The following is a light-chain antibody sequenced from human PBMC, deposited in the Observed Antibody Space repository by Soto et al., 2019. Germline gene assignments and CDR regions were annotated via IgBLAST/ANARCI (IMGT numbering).Light chain of an antibody. CDR1: NSNLGAGYD. CDR3: SSHAGRGTVV. J-gene: IGLJ2*01. Sequence: QSVLTQPPSVSGVPGQRVTISCTGNNSNLGAGYDVHWYQQLPGAAPKLVVFGNRNRPSGVPERFSGSKSGTSASLAITGLQAEDEADYHCSSHAGRGTVVFGGGTKLTVL. V-gene: IGLV1-40*01. CDR2: GNR.